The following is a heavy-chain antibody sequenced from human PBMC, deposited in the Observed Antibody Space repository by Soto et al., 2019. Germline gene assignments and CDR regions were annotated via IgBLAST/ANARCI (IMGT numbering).Heavy chain of an antibody. V-gene: IGHV3-23*01. CDR2: ITGSGGST. CDR1: GFTFSSYA. Sequence: EVQLLESGGGLVQPGGSLRLSCAASGFTFSSYAMSWVRQAPGKGLEWVSAITGSGGSTYYADSVRGRFTISRDNSKNLLYLQMYGLRAEDTAVYYCANFISLLYFDLWGRGTLVTVSS. D-gene: IGHD3-16*02. CDR3: ANFISLLYFDL. J-gene: IGHJ2*01.